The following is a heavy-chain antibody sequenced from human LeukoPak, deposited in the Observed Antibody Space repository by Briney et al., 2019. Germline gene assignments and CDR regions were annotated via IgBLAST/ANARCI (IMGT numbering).Heavy chain of an antibody. CDR3: ARTNSIVVVPAGAFDI. V-gene: IGHV3-9*01. CDR1: GLTFSSYD. CDR2: ISWNSGSI. J-gene: IGHJ3*02. Sequence: GGSLRLSCAASGLTFSSYDMHWVRQAPGKGLEWVSGISWNSGSIGYADSVKGRFTISRDNAKNSLYLQMNSLRAEDTALYYCARTNSIVVVPAGAFDIWGQGTMVTVSS. D-gene: IGHD2-2*01.